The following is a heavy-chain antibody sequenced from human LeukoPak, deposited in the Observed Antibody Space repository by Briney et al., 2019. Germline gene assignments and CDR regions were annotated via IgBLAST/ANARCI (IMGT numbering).Heavy chain of an antibody. V-gene: IGHV4-34*01. CDR1: GGSFSGYY. Sequence: PAETLSLTCAASGGSFSGYYWSWIRQPPGKGLEWVGEMNHSGGTDYNPALKSRVIISLSTYKNQLSLKLRSVTAADTAVYYCARGVKGDILNWGQGTLVTVSS. D-gene: IGHD3-9*01. CDR2: MNHSGGT. J-gene: IGHJ4*02. CDR3: ARGVKGDILN.